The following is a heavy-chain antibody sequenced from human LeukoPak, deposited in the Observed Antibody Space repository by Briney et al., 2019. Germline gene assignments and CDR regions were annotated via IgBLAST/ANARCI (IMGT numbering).Heavy chain of an antibody. Sequence: GASVKVSCKASGYTFTSYYMHWVRQAPGQGLEWMGVINPSGGSTSYAQKFQGRVTMTRDTSTSTVYMELSSPRSEDTAVYYCARDRIVTTDYYYGMDVWGQGTTVTVSS. CDR1: GYTFTSYY. CDR2: INPSGGST. CDR3: ARDRIVTTDYYYGMDV. J-gene: IGHJ6*02. D-gene: IGHD4-11*01. V-gene: IGHV1-46*01.